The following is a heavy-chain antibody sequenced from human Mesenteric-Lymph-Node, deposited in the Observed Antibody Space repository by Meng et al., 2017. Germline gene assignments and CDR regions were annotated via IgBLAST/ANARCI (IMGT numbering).Heavy chain of an antibody. CDR1: GFTFTDYG. J-gene: IGHJ4*02. CDR3: AKPYGSGDFDY. Sequence: LQLSASGVGLVQPGRSLVLSCAAAGFTFTDYGMTWIRQAPGKGLEWASTISVTGGSTNYADFVKGRFTISRDNSKNTLYLQMNSLRAEDTAVYFCAKPYGSGDFDYWGQGALVTVSS. D-gene: IGHD3-10*01. V-gene: IGHV3-23*01. CDR2: ISVTGGST.